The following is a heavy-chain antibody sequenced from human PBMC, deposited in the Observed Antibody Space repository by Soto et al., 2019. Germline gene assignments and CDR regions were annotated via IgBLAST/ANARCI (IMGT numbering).Heavy chain of an antibody. D-gene: IGHD4-17*01. CDR1: GGSISTYY. CDR3: MRLTSNGDYAY. CDR2: IYYSGST. J-gene: IGHJ4*02. V-gene: IGHV4-59*08. Sequence: QVQLQESGPGLVKPSETLPLNCAVSGGSISTYYLSWIRQPPGKGLEWIGYIYYSGSTNYNPSLKSRVTISVDTSKNHFSLKLRSVTAADTAVYYCMRLTSNGDYAYWGQGILVTVSS.